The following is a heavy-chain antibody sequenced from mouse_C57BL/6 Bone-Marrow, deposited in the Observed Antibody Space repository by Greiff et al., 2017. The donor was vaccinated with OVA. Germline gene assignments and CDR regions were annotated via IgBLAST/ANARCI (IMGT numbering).Heavy chain of an antibody. J-gene: IGHJ4*01. Sequence: QVHVKQPGAELVKPGASVKMSCKASGYTFTSYWLTWVKQRPGQGLEWIGDIYPGSGSTNYNEKFKSKATLTVDTSSSTAYMQLSSLTSEDSAVYYCASYLLFYAMDYWGQGTSVTVSS. D-gene: IGHD2-1*01. CDR1: GYTFTSYW. CDR2: IYPGSGST. CDR3: ASYLLFYAMDY. V-gene: IGHV1-55*01.